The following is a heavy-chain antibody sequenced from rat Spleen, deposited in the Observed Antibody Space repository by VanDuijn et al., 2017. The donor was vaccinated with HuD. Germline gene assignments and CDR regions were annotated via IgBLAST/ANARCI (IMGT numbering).Heavy chain of an antibody. CDR2: ISYDGGTT. V-gene: IGHV5-20*01. CDR3: ATPLDY. CDR1: GFTFSDYN. Sequence: EVQLVESGGGLVQPGRSLKLSCAASGFTFSDYNMAWVRQAPTKGLEWVASISYDGGTTYYRDSVKGRFTISKNNAKNTLYLQMDSLRSEDTATYYCATPLDYWGQGVMVTVSS. J-gene: IGHJ2*01. D-gene: IGHD3-1*01.